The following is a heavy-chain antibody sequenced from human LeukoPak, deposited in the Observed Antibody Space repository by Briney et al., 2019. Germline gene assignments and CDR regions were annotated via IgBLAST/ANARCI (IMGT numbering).Heavy chain of an antibody. V-gene: IGHV5-51*01. J-gene: IGHJ3*02. D-gene: IGHD3-22*01. CDR2: INPTDSDT. CDR3: ARRGFYYDAGGYYDDRGFDI. CDR1: GSRFTRYW. Sequence: GESLKISLKGSGSRFTRYWIAWVRQMPGEGLEWMGIINPTDSDTRYSPSFQGQVTISADKSISTAYLQWSSLKASDTAIYYCARRGFYYDAGGYYDDRGFDIWGQGTMVTVSS.